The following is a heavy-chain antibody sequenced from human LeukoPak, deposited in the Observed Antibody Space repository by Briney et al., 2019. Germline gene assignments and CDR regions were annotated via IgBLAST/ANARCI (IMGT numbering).Heavy chain of an antibody. CDR3: ARDGGSSWLSGYWFDP. D-gene: IGHD6-13*01. CDR1: GGSISSYY. V-gene: IGHV4-59*01. J-gene: IGHJ5*02. CDR2: IYYSGST. Sequence: SETLSLTCTVSGGSISSYYWSWIRQPPGKGLEWIGYIYYSGSTNYNPSLKSRVTISVDTSKNQFSLQLSSVPAADTAVYYCARDGGSSWLSGYWFDPWGQGTLVTVSS.